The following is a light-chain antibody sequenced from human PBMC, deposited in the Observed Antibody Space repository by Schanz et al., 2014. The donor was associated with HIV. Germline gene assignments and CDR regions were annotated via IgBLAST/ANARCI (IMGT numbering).Light chain of an antibody. CDR2: EGT. V-gene: IGLV2-23*01. Sequence: WDQQQPGEAPRLLIYEGTKRPSGVFDRFSGSKSGNMASLTISGLQSDDEADYFCCSFAGSNSLLFRGGTKLTVL. J-gene: IGLJ2*01. CDR3: CSFAGSNSLL.